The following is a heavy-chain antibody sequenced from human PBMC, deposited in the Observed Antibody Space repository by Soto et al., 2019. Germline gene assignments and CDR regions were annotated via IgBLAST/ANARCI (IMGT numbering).Heavy chain of an antibody. CDR3: ARGTFVVARYYYMDV. Sequence: QVQLVESGGGVVQPGRSLRLSCAASGFTFSSYGMHWVRQAPGKGLEWVAVIWYDGSNKYYADSVKGRFTISRDNSKNTLYRPMNSLRAEDTAVYYCARGTFVVARYYYMDVWGKGTTVTVSS. CDR1: GFTFSSYG. D-gene: IGHD2-2*01. V-gene: IGHV3-33*01. CDR2: IWYDGSNK. J-gene: IGHJ6*03.